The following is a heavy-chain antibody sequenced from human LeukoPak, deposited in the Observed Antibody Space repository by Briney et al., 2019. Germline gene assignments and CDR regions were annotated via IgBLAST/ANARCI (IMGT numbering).Heavy chain of an antibody. CDR2: ISSSSYI. D-gene: IGHD2-8*01. CDR1: GFTFSSYS. CDR3: AREEGKNGDFDY. J-gene: IGHJ4*02. V-gene: IGHV3-21*01. Sequence: GGSLRLSCAASGFTFSSYSMNWVRQALGKGLEWVSSISSSSYIYYADSVKGRFTISRDNAKNSLYLQMNSLRAEDTAVYYCAREEGKNGDFDYWGQGTPVTVSS.